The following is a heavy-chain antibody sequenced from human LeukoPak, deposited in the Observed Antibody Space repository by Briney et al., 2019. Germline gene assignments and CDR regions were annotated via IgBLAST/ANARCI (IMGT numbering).Heavy chain of an antibody. V-gene: IGHV3-48*03. Sequence: GGSLRLSCAASGFTFSSYEMNWVRQAPGKGLEWVSYTSSSGSTIYYADSVKGRFTISRDNAKNSLYLQMNSLRAEDTAVYYCASGSDGMDVWGQGTTVTVSS. CDR3: ASGSDGMDV. J-gene: IGHJ6*02. CDR2: TSSSGSTI. CDR1: GFTFSSYE.